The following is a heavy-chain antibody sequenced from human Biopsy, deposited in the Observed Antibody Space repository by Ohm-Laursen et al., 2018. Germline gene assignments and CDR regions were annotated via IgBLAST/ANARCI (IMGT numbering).Heavy chain of an antibody. J-gene: IGHJ5*02. V-gene: IGHV1-2*02. Sequence: ASVNPSCKPSGHTFTGYHAHWVRHPPGQGLEWKGWINAKTGDTNYAQKFQGRVTMTRDTSISTAYVDLSSLRSDDTAVYYCTRGGYYYDSLAYYYWFDPWGQGTLVTVSS. D-gene: IGHD3-22*01. CDR2: INAKTGDT. CDR3: TRGGYYYDSLAYYYWFDP. CDR1: GHTFTGYH.